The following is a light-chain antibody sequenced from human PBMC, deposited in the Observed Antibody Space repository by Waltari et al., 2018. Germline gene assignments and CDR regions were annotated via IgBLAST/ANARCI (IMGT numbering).Light chain of an antibody. CDR1: SSDVGGYNY. J-gene: IGLJ2*01. Sequence: QSALTQPASVSGSPGQSITISCTGTSSDVGGYNYVSWYQQHPGKAPTLMIYDVSNRPSGVSNRFSGSKSGNTASLTISGLQAEDEADYYCSSYTSSSTLVFGGGTKLTVL. CDR2: DVS. V-gene: IGLV2-14*03. CDR3: SSYTSSSTLV.